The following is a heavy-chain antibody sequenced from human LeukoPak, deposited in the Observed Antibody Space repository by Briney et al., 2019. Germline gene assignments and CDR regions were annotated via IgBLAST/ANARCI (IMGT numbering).Heavy chain of an antibody. J-gene: IGHJ5*02. Sequence: ASVKVSCKASGYTFTSYGISWVRQAPAQGLEWMGWISAYNGNTNYAQELQGRVTMTTDTSTSTAYMELRSLRSDDTAVYYCARDDYGGNWFDPWGQGTLVTVSS. D-gene: IGHD4-23*01. CDR3: ARDDYGGNWFDP. CDR1: GYTFTSYG. V-gene: IGHV1-18*01. CDR2: ISAYNGNT.